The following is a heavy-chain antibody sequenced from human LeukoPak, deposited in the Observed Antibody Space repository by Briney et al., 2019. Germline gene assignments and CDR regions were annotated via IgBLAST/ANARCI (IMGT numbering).Heavy chain of an antibody. CDR1: GFIFSSYT. CDR2: ISGSGGTT. Sequence: GGSLRLSCAAAGFIFSSYTMSWVRQAPGKGLEWVSGISGSGGTTYYADSVKGRFTVSRDNAKNSLYLQMNSLRAEDTAVYYCARDHYDSSAYYLPFDYWVQRTLVTVSS. V-gene: IGHV3-21*01. CDR3: ARDHYDSSAYYLPFDY. J-gene: IGHJ4*02. D-gene: IGHD3-22*01.